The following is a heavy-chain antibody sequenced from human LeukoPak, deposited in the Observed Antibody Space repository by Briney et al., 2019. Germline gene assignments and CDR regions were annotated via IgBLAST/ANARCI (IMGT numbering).Heavy chain of an antibody. CDR1: GGTFSGYY. J-gene: IGHJ6*03. D-gene: IGHD1-26*01. V-gene: IGHV4-34*01. CDR2: SNHSGSN. CDR3: ARRLLRGSYYSQVPGPMDV. Sequence: SEILSPTCAVYGGTFSGYYCSWIRQPTAKGLEWIGESNHSGSNNSNPSLMTRSTISVDPSKNQSSLNLSSVTAADTAVYYCARRLLRGSYYSQVPGPMDVWGKGTTVTISS.